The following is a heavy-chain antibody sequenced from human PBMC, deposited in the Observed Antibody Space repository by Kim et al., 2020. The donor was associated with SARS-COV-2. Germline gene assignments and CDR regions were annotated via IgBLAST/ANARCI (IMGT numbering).Heavy chain of an antibody. Sequence: GGSLRLSCVSSGFVFSRFEMNWVRQAPGKGLDWLSPIVRDSSTRYADSVKGRFTISRDNTKNSLYLQMNSLRAGDTAVYFCARRGSNCGSTSCGDFWGQGTLVTVAS. V-gene: IGHV3-48*03. D-gene: IGHD2-2*01. CDR3: ARRGSNCGSTSCGDF. CDR2: IVRDSST. J-gene: IGHJ4*02. CDR1: GFVFSRFE.